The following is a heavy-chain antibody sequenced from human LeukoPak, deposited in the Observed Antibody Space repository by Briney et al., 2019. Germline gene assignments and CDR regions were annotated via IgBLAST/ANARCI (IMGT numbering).Heavy chain of an antibody. V-gene: IGHV1-8*01. CDR1: GYTFTSYD. D-gene: IGHD4-17*01. CDR3: AREVSYYGDYGGTWFDP. Sequence: ASVKVSCKASGYTFTSYDINWVRQATGQGLEWMEWMNPNSGNTGYAQKFQDRVTMTRNTSISTAYMELSSLKSEDTAVYYCAREVSYYGDYGGTWFDPWGQGTLVTVSS. CDR2: MNPNSGNT. J-gene: IGHJ5*02.